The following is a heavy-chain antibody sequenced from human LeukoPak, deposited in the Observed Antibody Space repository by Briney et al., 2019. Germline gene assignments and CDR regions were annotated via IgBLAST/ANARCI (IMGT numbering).Heavy chain of an antibody. CDR2: IYYSGST. V-gene: IGHV4-59*01. J-gene: IGHJ4*02. D-gene: IGHD6-13*01. Sequence: SETLSLTCTVSGGSISSYYWSWIRQPPGKGLEWLGYIYYSGSTNYNPSLKSRVTTSVDTSKNQFSLKLSSVTAADTAVYYCARGRVGSSWVNFDYWGQGTLVTVSS. CDR3: ARGRVGSSWVNFDY. CDR1: GGSISSYY.